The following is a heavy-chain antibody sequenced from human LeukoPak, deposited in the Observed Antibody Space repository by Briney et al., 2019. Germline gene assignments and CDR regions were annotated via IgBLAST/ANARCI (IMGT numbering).Heavy chain of an antibody. CDR3: AKVHSEEYFDWLAH. CDR2: ISGTGGST. CDR1: GFSFSKYA. V-gene: IGHV3-23*01. Sequence: GGSLRLSCAASGFSFSKYAMGWVRRTPGKGLEWVTHISGTGGSTYYTDSVKGRFTISRDSSKNTLYLQMNSLRVEDTAVYYCAKVHSEEYFDWLAHWGQGTLVTVSS. D-gene: IGHD3-9*01. J-gene: IGHJ5*02.